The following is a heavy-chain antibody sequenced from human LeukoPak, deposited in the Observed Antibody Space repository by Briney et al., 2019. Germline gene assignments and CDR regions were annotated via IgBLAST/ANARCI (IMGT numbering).Heavy chain of an antibody. CDR2: IYYSGST. D-gene: IGHD5-18*01. CDR3: ARHGGYTMYYFDY. J-gene: IGHJ4*02. CDR1: GGSISSSSYY. V-gene: IGHV4-39*01. Sequence: PSETLSLTCTVSGGSISSSSYYWGWIRQPPGKGLEWIGSIYYSGSTYYNPSLKSRVTLSVDTSKNQFSAKLSSVTAADTAVYYCARHGGYTMYYFDYWGQGALVTVSS.